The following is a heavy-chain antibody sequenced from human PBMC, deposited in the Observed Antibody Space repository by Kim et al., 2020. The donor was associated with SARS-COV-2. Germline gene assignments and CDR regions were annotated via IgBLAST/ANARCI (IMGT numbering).Heavy chain of an antibody. CDR1: GGSISSSNW. CDR2: IYHSGST. D-gene: IGHD3-10*01. Sequence: SETLSLTCAVSGGSISSSNWWSWVRQPPGKGLEWIGEIYHSGSTNYNPSLKSRVTISVDKSKNQFSLKLSSVTAADTAVYYCARNGYGSGSYIWFDPWGQGTLVTVSS. J-gene: IGHJ5*02. V-gene: IGHV4-4*02. CDR3: ARNGYGSGSYIWFDP.